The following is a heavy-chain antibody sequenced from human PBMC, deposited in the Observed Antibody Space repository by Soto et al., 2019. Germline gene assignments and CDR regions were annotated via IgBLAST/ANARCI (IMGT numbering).Heavy chain of an antibody. D-gene: IGHD3-22*01. CDR1: GFTFSSYS. V-gene: IGHV3-23*01. CDR2: ISSTGSNT. CDR3: AKEGLLLRKTY. Sequence: VGSLRLSCAASGFTFSSYSMNWVRQAPGKGLEWVSAISSTGSNTYYADSVKGRFTISRDNSKNTLYLQMNSLRVEDTAVYYCAKEGLLLRKTYWGQGTLVTVSS. J-gene: IGHJ4*02.